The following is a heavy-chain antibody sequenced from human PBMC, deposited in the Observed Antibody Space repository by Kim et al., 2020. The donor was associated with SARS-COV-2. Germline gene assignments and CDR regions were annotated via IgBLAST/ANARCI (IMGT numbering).Heavy chain of an antibody. J-gene: IGHJ3*02. CDR3: ARGDVTIFGVVIIRAFDI. V-gene: IGHV1-69*13. Sequence: SVKVSCKASGGTFSSYAISWVRQAPGQGLEWMGGIIPIFGTANYAQKFQGRVTITADESTSTAYMELSSLRSEDTAVYYCARGDVTIFGVVIIRAFDIWGQGTMVTVSS. CDR1: GGTFSSYA. D-gene: IGHD3-3*01. CDR2: IIPIFGTA.